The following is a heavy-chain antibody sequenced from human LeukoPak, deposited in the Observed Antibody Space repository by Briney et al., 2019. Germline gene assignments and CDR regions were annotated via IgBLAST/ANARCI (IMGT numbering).Heavy chain of an antibody. CDR2: ISSSSSYI. CDR1: GFTFSSYS. Sequence: PGGALRLSCAASGFTFSSYSMNWVRQAPGEGLEWVSSISSSSSYIYYADSVKGRFTISRDNAKNSLYLQMNSLRAEDTAVYYCARVGYSYGYNDYWGQGTLVTVSS. CDR3: ARVGYSYGYNDY. V-gene: IGHV3-21*01. J-gene: IGHJ4*02. D-gene: IGHD5-18*01.